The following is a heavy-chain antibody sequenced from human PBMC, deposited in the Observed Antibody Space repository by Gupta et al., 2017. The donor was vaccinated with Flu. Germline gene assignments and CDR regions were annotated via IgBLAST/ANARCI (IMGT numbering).Heavy chain of an antibody. CDR3: ARGGQYQLSRENY. J-gene: IGHJ4*02. Sequence: QVKLVESGGGVVQPGTYLRLSCAASGFSLGSYGMHWVRQAPGKGLEVVAIIWYDGSNKYYADSVKGRFTISRDNSKNTLYLQMNSLRAEDTAVYYCARGGQYQLSRENYWGQGTLVTVSS. CDR1: GFSLGSYG. CDR2: IWYDGSNK. D-gene: IGHD2-2*01. V-gene: IGHV3-33*01.